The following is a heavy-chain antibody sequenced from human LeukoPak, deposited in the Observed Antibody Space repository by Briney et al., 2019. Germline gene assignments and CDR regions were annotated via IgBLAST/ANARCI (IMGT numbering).Heavy chain of an antibody. V-gene: IGHV1-69*01. J-gene: IGHJ3*02. CDR1: GGTISSYA. D-gene: IGHD5-18*01. Sequence: VASVKVSCKASGGTISSYAISWVRQARGQGLEWMGGIIPIFGTANYAQKFQGRVTITADESTSTAYMELSSLRSEDTAVYYCARGARGYSYDDAFDIWGQGTMVTVSS. CDR3: ARGARGYSYDDAFDI. CDR2: IIPIFGTA.